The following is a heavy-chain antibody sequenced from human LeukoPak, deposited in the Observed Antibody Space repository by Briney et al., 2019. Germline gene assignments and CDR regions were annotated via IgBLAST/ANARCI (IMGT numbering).Heavy chain of an antibody. Sequence: GGSLRLSCAASGFTFSSYSMNWVRQAPGKGLEWVSSISSSSSYIYYADPVKGRFTISRDNAKNSLYLQMNSLRAEDTAVYYCARDGMIVVADAFDIWGQGTMVTVSS. D-gene: IGHD3-22*01. CDR2: ISSSSSYI. CDR1: GFTFSSYS. V-gene: IGHV3-21*01. CDR3: ARDGMIVVADAFDI. J-gene: IGHJ3*02.